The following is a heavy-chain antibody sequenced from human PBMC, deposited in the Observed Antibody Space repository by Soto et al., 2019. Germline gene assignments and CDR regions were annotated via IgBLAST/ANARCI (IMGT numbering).Heavy chain of an antibody. CDR2: IIPIFGTA. CDR1: GGTFSSYA. CDR3: ARPRKLYYYYYGMDV. J-gene: IGHJ6*02. Sequence: QVQLVQSGAEVKKPGSSVKVSCKASGGTFSSYAISWVRQAPGQGLEWMGGIIPIFGTANYAQKFQGRVTITADESTSTGYMELRSLRSEDTTVYYCARPRKLYYYYYGMDVWGQGTTVTVSS. V-gene: IGHV1-69*01.